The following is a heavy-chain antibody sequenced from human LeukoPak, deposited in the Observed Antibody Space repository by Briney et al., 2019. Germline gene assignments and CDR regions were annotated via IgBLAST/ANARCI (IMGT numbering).Heavy chain of an antibody. CDR3: ARPSKGYCSSTSCYTGLFGFDY. CDR2: IYPGDSDT. Sequence: GVSLQISCQGSGYSFTSYWIGWVRPMPGKGLEWMGIIYPGDSDTRYSPSFQGQVTISADKSISTAYLQWSSLKASDTAMYYCARPSKGYCSSTSCYTGLFGFDYWGQGTLVTVSS. D-gene: IGHD2-2*02. V-gene: IGHV5-51*01. J-gene: IGHJ4*02. CDR1: GYSFTSYW.